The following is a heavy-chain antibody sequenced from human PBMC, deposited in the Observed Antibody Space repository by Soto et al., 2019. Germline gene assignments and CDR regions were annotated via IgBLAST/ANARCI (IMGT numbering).Heavy chain of an antibody. CDR2: INHSGST. CDR3: ARGGNYCSSTSCPNWFDP. CDR1: GGSFSGYY. V-gene: IGHV4-34*01. D-gene: IGHD2-2*01. Sequence: QVQLQQWVAGLLKPSETLSLTCAVYGGSFSGYYWSWIRQPPGKGLEWIGEINHSGSTNYNPSLKSRVTISVDTSKNQFSLKLSSVTAADTAVYYCARGGNYCSSTSCPNWFDPWGQGTLVTVSS. J-gene: IGHJ5*02.